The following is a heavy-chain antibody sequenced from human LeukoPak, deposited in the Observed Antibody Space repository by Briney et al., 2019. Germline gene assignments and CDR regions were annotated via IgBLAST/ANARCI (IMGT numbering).Heavy chain of an antibody. V-gene: IGHV4-34*01. CDR2: INHSGST. D-gene: IGHD6-19*01. Sequence: SETLSLTCAVYGGSFSGYYWSWIRQPPGKGLEWIGEINHSGSTNYNPSLKSRVTISVDTSKNQFSLKLSSVTAAETAVYYCARVSIAVAGWFDPWGQGTLVTVSS. J-gene: IGHJ5*02. CDR1: GGSFSGYY. CDR3: ARVSIAVAGWFDP.